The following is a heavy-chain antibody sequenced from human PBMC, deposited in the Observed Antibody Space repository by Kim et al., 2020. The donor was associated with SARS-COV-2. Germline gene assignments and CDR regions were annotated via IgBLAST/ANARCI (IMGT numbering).Heavy chain of an antibody. D-gene: IGHD2-15*01. CDR1: GFTFSNHD. J-gene: IGHJ6*02. Sequence: GGSLRLSCATSGFTFSNHDMHWVRQPTGKGLEWLSAIDTSGGTYYPDSVEGRFTICRNNARSSFYLQMHSLRIEDTGVYYCARAVGGPGWYYYLDVWGHGTTVIVS. CDR2: IDTSGGT. CDR3: ARAVGGPGWYYYLDV. V-gene: IGHV3-13*01.